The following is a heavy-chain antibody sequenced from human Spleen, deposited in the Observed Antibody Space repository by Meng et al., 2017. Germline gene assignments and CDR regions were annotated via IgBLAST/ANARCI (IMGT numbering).Heavy chain of an antibody. CDR2: INHSGST. Sequence: QLQLQHWGAGLLQPSETLSLTCVVSGGSFSDYYWSWIRQPPGKGLEWIGEINHSGSTNYNPSLESRATISVDTSQNNLSLKLSSVTAADSAVYYCARGPTTMAHDFDYWGQGTLVTVSS. J-gene: IGHJ4*02. V-gene: IGHV4-34*01. CDR3: ARGPTTMAHDFDY. CDR1: GGSFSDYY. D-gene: IGHD4-11*01.